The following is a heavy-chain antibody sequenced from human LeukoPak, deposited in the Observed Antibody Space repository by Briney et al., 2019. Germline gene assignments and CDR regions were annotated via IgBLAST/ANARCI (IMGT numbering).Heavy chain of an antibody. CDR3: ARLKLGAYFDL. V-gene: IGHV4-59*08. CDR2: VYNSGDT. Sequence: SETLSLTCTVSGGSTSGDYWSWIRQSPGKGLEWVGYVYNSGDTGKNPSLKSRVTILLDTSKNQCSLKLTSVSAADTAVYYCARLKLGAYFDLWGRGTLVTVSS. D-gene: IGHD3-16*01. J-gene: IGHJ2*01. CDR1: GGSTSGDY.